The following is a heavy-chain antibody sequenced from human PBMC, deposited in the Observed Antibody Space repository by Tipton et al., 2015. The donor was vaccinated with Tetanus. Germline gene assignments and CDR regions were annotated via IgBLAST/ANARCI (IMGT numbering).Heavy chain of an antibody. J-gene: IGHJ4*02. Sequence: TLSLTCTVSGASISNNFFYWGRIRQSPGRGLEWIGTIHFGGDTAYNPSLRSRVTISVDTSRNHFSLKMTSVTAADTALYYCSSGSGTAISEDWGQGTLVTVSS. CDR2: IHFGGDT. CDR1: GASISNNFFY. CDR3: SSGSGTAISED. V-gene: IGHV4-39*02. D-gene: IGHD1-7*01.